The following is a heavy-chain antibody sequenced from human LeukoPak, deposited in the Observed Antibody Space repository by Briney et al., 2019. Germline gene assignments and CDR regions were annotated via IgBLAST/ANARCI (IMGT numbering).Heavy chain of an antibody. V-gene: IGHV3-48*03. D-gene: IGHD7-27*01. Sequence: GGSLRLSCAASGFTFSNYEMNWVRQAPGKGLEWVSSISSSGTIIHNSDSVKGRFTISRDNAKNSLYLQMNSLRVEDTAVYYCVRVGTSFDIWGQGTMVTVSS. CDR2: ISSSGTII. CDR1: GFTFSNYE. CDR3: VRVGTSFDI. J-gene: IGHJ3*02.